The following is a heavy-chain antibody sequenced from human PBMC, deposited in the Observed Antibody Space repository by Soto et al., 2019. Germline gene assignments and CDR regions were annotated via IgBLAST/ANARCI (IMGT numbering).Heavy chain of an antibody. V-gene: IGHV4-59*01. CDR1: GGSIRANS. J-gene: IGHJ4*02. D-gene: IGHD5-18*01. CDR3: ARDHPHSYGVYYFDY. Sequence: PSETLSLNCTISGGSIRANSSGWIRQPPGKGLEWIGYMYNTGSTVYNPSFMSRVTISVDTSKSQLSLRLNSVTAADTAVYYCARDHPHSYGVYYFDYWGQG. CDR2: MYNTGST.